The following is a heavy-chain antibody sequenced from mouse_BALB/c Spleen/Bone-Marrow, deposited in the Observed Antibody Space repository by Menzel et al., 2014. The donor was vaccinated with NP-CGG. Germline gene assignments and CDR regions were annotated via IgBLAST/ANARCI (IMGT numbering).Heavy chain of an antibody. CDR2: INPGSGGT. J-gene: IGHJ2*01. D-gene: IGHD4-1*01. CDR1: GYAFTNYL. V-gene: IGHV1-54*01. Sequence: VQLQQSGAELVRPGTSVKVSCKASGYAFTNYLIEWVKQRPGQGLEWIGVINPGSGGTNYNEKFKGKATLTADKSSSTAYMQLSSLTSDDPAVYFCARRELGEFDYWGQGTTLTVSS. CDR3: ARRELGEFDY.